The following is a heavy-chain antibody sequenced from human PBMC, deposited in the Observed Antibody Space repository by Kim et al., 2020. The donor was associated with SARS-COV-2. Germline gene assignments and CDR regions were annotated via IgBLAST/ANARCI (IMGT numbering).Heavy chain of an antibody. CDR3: ARGSGYYSQNQYYYYYGMDV. D-gene: IGHD3-22*01. CDR1: GYTFTSYG. J-gene: IGHJ6*02. V-gene: IGHV1-18*04. CDR2: ISAYNGNT. Sequence: ASVKVSCKASGYTFTSYGISWVRQAPGQGLEWMGWISAYNGNTNYAQKLQGRVTMTTDTSTSTAYMELRSLRSDDTAVYYCARGSGYYSQNQYYYYYGMDVWGQGTTVTVSS.